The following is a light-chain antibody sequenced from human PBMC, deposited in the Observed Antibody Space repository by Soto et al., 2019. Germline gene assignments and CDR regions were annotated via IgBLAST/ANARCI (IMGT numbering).Light chain of an antibody. Sequence: DIQMTQSPSSVSASVGDRVTITCRASKGISGWVAWYQQKPGKATKLLVFATSSLQSGIPPRFSGRGSVADFTLTISSLQPEDSATYYCQQDNSCPYTFGQGTKLEV. J-gene: IGKJ2*01. CDR3: QQDNSCPYT. CDR1: KGISGW. V-gene: IGKV1-12*01. CDR2: ATS.